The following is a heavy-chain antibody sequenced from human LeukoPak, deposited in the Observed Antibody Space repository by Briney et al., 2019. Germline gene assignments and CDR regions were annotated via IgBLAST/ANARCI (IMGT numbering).Heavy chain of an antibody. V-gene: IGHV3-48*01. CDR1: GFTFSSYS. CDR2: ISSSSSTI. J-gene: IGHJ4*02. D-gene: IGHD3-10*01. Sequence: PGGSLRLSCAASGFTFSSYSMNWVRQAPGKGLEWVSYISSSSSTIYYADSVKGRFTISRDNSKNTLYLQMNSLRAEDTAVYYCAKGMAYRMGVFGSMESGFDYWGQGTLVTVSS. CDR3: AKGMAYRMGVFGSMESGFDY.